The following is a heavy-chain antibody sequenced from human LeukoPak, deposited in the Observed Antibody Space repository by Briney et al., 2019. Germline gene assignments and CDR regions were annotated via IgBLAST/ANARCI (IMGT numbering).Heavy chain of an antibody. Sequence: SDPLSLTCTVSGGSISSYYWSWIRQPPGKGLEWIGYIYYSGSTNYNPSLKSRVTISVDTSKNQFSLKLSSVPAADTAVYCCATYSSGYYYVASWGQGTLLTVSS. CDR2: IYYSGST. J-gene: IGHJ4*02. V-gene: IGHV4-59*07. CDR1: GGSISSYY. CDR3: ATYSSGYYYVAS. D-gene: IGHD3-22*01.